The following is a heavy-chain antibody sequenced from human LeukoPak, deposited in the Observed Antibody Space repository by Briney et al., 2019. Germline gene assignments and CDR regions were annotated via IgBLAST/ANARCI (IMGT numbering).Heavy chain of an antibody. CDR3: AHSPSSGWSFDY. V-gene: IGHV2-5*02. CDR1: GFSLSTRGVG. CDR2: IYWDDDE. D-gene: IGHD6-19*01. Sequence: SGPTLLQPPPTLTLTFTFAGFSLSTRGVGVGWIPQPPGKALEWLTLIYWDDDERYSPSLKRRLTITKDTSKNQVVLTMTNMDPVDTATYYCAHSPSSGWSFDYWGQGTLVTVSS. J-gene: IGHJ4*02.